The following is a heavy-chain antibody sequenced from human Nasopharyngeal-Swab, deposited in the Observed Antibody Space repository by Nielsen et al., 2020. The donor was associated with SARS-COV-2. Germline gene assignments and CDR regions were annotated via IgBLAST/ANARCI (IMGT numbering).Heavy chain of an antibody. CDR1: GGSASTNY. V-gene: IGHV4-59*08. Sequence: SETLSLTCTVSGGSASTNYWSWIRQPPGKGLEWIASIYNSASTSYNPSLKSRLTVSVDTSKNQLSLKLNSVTAADTAVYYCAKIEGQSVRGFDRWGQGTLVTVSS. CDR2: IYNSAST. CDR3: AKIEGQSVRGFDR. J-gene: IGHJ5*02. D-gene: IGHD1-1*01.